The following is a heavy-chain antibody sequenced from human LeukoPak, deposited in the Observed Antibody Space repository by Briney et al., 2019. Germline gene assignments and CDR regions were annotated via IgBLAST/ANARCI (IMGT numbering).Heavy chain of an antibody. CDR2: ISSRSSTI. J-gene: IGHJ6*03. Sequence: GTSLRLSCAASGFTFSSYSMNWVRQAPGKGLEWVSYISSRSSTIYYADSVKGRFTISRDNAKNSLYLQMNSLRAEDTAVYYCARDKGTVTPRGYYYYMDVWGRGTTVTVSS. V-gene: IGHV3-48*04. CDR3: ARDKGTVTPRGYYYYMDV. D-gene: IGHD4-11*01. CDR1: GFTFSSYS.